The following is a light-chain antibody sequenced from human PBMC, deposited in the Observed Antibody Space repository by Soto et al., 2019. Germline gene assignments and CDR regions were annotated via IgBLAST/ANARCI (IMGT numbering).Light chain of an antibody. CDR2: ERS. CDR3: CSFTSSNTHV. J-gene: IGLJ1*01. V-gene: IGLV2-23*01. Sequence: SVLSQPASVSESPGQSITISCPTTSSDFGTYNVVSWYQHHPGKVPKLIIYERSKRPSGVSDRFSGSKSGNTASLTISGLQAEDEDDYYCCSFTSSNTHVFGAGNKVTV. CDR1: SSDFGTYNV.